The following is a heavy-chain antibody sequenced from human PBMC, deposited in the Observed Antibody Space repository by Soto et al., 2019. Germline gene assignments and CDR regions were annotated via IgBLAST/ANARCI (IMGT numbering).Heavy chain of an antibody. CDR2: IYYSGST. CDR3: ARDRHNNFFDP. V-gene: IGHV4-31*03. CDR1: GASMSSGGYY. J-gene: IGHJ5*02. D-gene: IGHD6-6*01. Sequence: SEPLSLTCPVSGASMSSGGYYWTWIRQSPGKGLEWIGYIYYSGSTYYNPSLESRVAISLDTSRSQFSLTLHSVTAADTAIYYCARDRHNNFFDPWGQGTMVTVSS.